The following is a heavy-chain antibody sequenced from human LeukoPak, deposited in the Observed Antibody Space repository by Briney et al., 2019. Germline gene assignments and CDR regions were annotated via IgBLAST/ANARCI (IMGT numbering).Heavy chain of an antibody. CDR3: ARVGIAAAGTKFDY. J-gene: IGHJ4*02. D-gene: IGHD6-13*01. CDR2: ISSSSSYI. Sequence: GGSLRLSCADSGFTFSSYSMHWVRQAPGKGLEWVSSISSSSSYIYYADSVKGRFTISRDNAKNSLYLQMNSLRAEDTAVYYCARVGIAAAGTKFDYWGQGTLVTVSS. V-gene: IGHV3-21*01. CDR1: GFTFSSYS.